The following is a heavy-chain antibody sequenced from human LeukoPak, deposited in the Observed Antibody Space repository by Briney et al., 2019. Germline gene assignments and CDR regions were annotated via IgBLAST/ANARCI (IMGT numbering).Heavy chain of an antibody. D-gene: IGHD1-26*01. J-gene: IGHJ5*02. CDR2: IYHSGST. Sequence: KTSETLSLTCTVSGYSISSGYYWGWIRQPPGKGLEWIGSIYHSGSTYYNPSLKIRVTISVDTSKNQFSLKLSSVTAADTAVYYCARAMEWELLHWFDPWGQGTLVTVSS. V-gene: IGHV4-38-2*02. CDR3: ARAMEWELLHWFDP. CDR1: GYSISSGYY.